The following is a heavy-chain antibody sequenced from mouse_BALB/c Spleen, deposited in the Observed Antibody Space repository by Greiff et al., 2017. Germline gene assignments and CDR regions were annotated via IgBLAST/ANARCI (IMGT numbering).Heavy chain of an antibody. CDR1: GYSFTSYY. CDR3: ARNYGSSKGLDY. CDR2: IFPGSGNT. J-gene: IGHJ2*01. V-gene: IGHV1-66*01. Sequence: VQLQQSGPELVKPGASVKISCKASGYSFTSYYIHWVKQRPGQGLEWIGWIFPGSGNTKYNEKFKGKATLTADTSSSTAYMQLSSLTSEDSAVYFCARNYGSSKGLDYWGQGTTLTVSS. D-gene: IGHD1-1*01.